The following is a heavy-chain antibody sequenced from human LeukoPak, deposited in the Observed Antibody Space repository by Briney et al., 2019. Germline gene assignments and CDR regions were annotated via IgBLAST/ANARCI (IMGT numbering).Heavy chain of an antibody. J-gene: IGHJ4*02. CDR3: AREGDGYNLFDY. V-gene: IGHV3-48*03. D-gene: IGHD5-24*01. Sequence: PGGSLRLSCAASGFTFSSYEMNWVRQAPGKGLEWVSYISSSGSTIYYADSVKGRFTISRDNAKNSLYLQMNSLRAEDTAVYYCAREGDGYNLFDYWGQGTLVTVSS. CDR1: GFTFSSYE. CDR2: ISSSGSTI.